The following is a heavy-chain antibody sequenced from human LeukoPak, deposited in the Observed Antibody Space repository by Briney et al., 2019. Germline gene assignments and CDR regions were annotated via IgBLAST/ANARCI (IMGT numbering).Heavy chain of an antibody. J-gene: IGHJ5*02. D-gene: IGHD3-22*01. CDR3: ARRYLSGYYPLRFDP. CDR1: GGSFSGYY. V-gene: IGHV4-34*01. CDR2: INHGGST. Sequence: SETLSLTCAVYGGSFSGYYWSWIRQPPGKGLEWIGEINHGGSTNYNPSLKRRVTISVDTSKNKLSLQLSSVTAADTAVYYCARRYLSGYYPLRFDPWGQGTLVTVSS.